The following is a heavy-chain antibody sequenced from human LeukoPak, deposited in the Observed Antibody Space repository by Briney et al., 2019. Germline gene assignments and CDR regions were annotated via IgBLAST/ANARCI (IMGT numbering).Heavy chain of an antibody. D-gene: IGHD2-15*01. CDR1: GYTFTGYY. J-gene: IGHJ5*02. V-gene: IGHV1-2*02. CDR3: ARAAVVVVVAARSWFDP. CDR2: INPNSGGR. Sequence: GASVKDSCKASGYTFTGYYMHWVRQAPGQGLEWMGWINPNSGGRNYAQKFQGRVTMTRDTSISTAYMELSRLRSDDTAVYYCARAAVVVVVAARSWFDPWGQGTLVTVSS.